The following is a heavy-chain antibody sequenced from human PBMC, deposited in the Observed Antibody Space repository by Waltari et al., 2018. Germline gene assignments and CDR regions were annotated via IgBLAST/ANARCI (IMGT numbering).Heavy chain of an antibody. D-gene: IGHD3-3*01. V-gene: IGHV5-51*01. CDR1: GYSFTSYW. Sequence: EVQLVQSGAEVKKPGESLKISCKGSGYSFTSYWIGWVRQMPGKGLEWMGSIYPGDSGTRYSPSFQCLVTISADKSIGTAYLQWSSLKALDTAKYYCARQGEEWAGSSCHYFDYWGQGTLVTVSS. CDR3: ARQGEEWAGSSCHYFDY. CDR2: IYPGDSGT. J-gene: IGHJ4*02.